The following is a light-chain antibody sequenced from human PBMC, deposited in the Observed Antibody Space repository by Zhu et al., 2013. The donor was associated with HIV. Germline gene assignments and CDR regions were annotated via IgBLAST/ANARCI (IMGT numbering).Light chain of an antibody. V-gene: IGKV3-20*01. Sequence: EIVLTQSPGTLSLSPGERATLSCRASQHVDGSYLAWYQQKPGQAPRLLIYGASSRAAGIPDRVTGSGSGTDFTLTISRLQPEDSAVYYCQQYGNSPLYSFGQGTKLEIK. J-gene: IGKJ2*03. CDR2: GAS. CDR1: QHVDGSY. CDR3: QQYGNSPLYS.